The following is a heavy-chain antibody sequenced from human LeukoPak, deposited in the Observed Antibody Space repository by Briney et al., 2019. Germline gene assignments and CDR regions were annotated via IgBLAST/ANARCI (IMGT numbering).Heavy chain of an antibody. CDR3: ARRAEWFSWTRLDAFDI. V-gene: IGHV1-69*13. D-gene: IGHD3-3*01. CDR2: FNHIYGTT. J-gene: IGHJ3*02. CDR1: GGSLKNFA. Sequence: GASVKVSCKASGGSLKNFAISWVRQAPGQGPEWMGGFNHIYGTTNYAQKFQGRVTITVDDSTNIAYLELSSLRSDDTALYYCARRAEWFSWTRLDAFDIWGQGTMVTVSS.